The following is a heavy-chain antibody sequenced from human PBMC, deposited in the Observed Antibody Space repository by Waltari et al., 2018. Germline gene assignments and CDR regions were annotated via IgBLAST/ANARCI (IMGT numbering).Heavy chain of an antibody. J-gene: IGHJ3*01. CDR1: GDSITSYY. CDR3: ARDPGSASWYGAFDV. V-gene: IGHV4-59*01. CDR2: LYNSEST. Sequence: QVQLQESGPGLVKPSETLSLTCIVSGDSITSYYWNWIRQPPGKGLEWIGYLYNSESTNYNPSLKSRVTRSVDTSKNQFSLKLTSVTAADTAVYYCARDPGSASWYGAFDVWGQGTMVSVSS. D-gene: IGHD6-13*01.